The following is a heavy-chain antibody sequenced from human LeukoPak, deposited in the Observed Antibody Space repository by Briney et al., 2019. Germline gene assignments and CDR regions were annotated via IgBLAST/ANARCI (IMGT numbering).Heavy chain of an antibody. V-gene: IGHV1-24*01. Sequence: ASVKVSCKVSGDTLTEFAMHWVRQAPGKGLEWMGGFDPVDGETIYAQKFQGRVIMSEDTSTDTAYMELSSLRSEDTAVYYCAADRFSIFGVVITPKNYYGMDVWGQGTTVTVSS. D-gene: IGHD3-3*01. CDR2: FDPVDGET. J-gene: IGHJ6*02. CDR3: AADRFSIFGVVITPKNYYGMDV. CDR1: GDTLTEFA.